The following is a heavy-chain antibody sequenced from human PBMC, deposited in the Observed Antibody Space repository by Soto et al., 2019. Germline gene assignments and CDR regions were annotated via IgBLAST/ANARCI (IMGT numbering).Heavy chain of an antibody. V-gene: IGHV1-18*01. CDR1: GGTFSSYG. J-gene: IGHJ6*02. CDR2: ISAYNGNT. D-gene: IGHD3-22*01. CDR3: ARGPAYYYDSSGYREPYYHYGMDV. Sequence: ASVKVSCKASGGTFSSYGISWVRQAPGQGLEWMGWISAYNGNTNYAQKLQGRVTMTTDTSTSTAYMELRSLRSDDTAVYYCARGPAYYYDSSGYREPYYHYGMDVWGQGTTVTVSS.